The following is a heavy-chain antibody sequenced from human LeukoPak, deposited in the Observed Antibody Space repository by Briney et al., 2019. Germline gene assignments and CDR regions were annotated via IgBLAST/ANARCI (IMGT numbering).Heavy chain of an antibody. V-gene: IGHV3-11*01. CDR2: ISSRGTAM. J-gene: IGHJ4*02. CDR1: GFTFSNYS. D-gene: IGHD5-12*01. CDR3: ARSELVGYSGYDLDY. Sequence: GGSLRLSCAVSGFTFSNYSMSWVRHAPGKGLEWISYISSRGTAMYYADSVKGRFSISRDNAKKSLYLQMNSLRAEDTAVYYCARSELVGYSGYDLDYWGQGTLVTVSS.